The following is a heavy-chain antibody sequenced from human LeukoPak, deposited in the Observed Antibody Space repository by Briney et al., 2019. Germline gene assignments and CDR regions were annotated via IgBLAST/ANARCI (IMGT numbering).Heavy chain of an antibody. CDR2: IYYSGST. CDR3: AGNSGYTYGLRSVFDY. V-gene: IGHV4-39*07. CDR1: GGSISSSSYY. D-gene: IGHD5-18*01. Sequence: PSETLSLTCTVSGGSISSSSYYWGWIRQPPGKGLEWIGSIYYSGSTNYNPSLKSRVTISLDMSKNQFSLKLSSVTAADTAVYYCAGNSGYTYGLRSVFDYWGQGALVTVSS. J-gene: IGHJ4*02.